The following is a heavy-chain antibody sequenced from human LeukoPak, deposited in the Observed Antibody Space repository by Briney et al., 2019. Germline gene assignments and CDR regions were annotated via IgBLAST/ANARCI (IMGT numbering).Heavy chain of an antibody. D-gene: IGHD2-2*01. CDR2: LSNTGVST. J-gene: IGHJ6*02. CDR1: GFTFSSYA. CDR3: AKVRDCSSTSCYRNYGMDV. V-gene: IGHV3-23*01. Sequence: GGSLRLSCAASGFTFSSYAMSWVRQAPGKGLEWVSTLSNTGVSTYYTDSVKGRFTISRDNSKNTLYLQMNSLRVEDTAVYYCAKVRDCSSTSCYRNYGMDVWSQGTTVTVSS.